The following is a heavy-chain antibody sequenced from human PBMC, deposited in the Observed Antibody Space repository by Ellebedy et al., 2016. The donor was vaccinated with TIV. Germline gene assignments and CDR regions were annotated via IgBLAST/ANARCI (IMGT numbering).Heavy chain of an antibody. CDR1: GFTVSSNF. J-gene: IGHJ6*02. CDR2: IYGGGTI. Sequence: GESLKISCAASGFTVSSNFMTWVRQAPGKGLEWVSVIYGGGTIRYDASVKGRFTISRDNSKNTVDLQMNSLRAEDTAVYYCARPTVPATICGACGMDVWGQGTTVIVSS. CDR3: ARPTVPATICGACGMDV. D-gene: IGHD2-2*01. V-gene: IGHV3-53*01.